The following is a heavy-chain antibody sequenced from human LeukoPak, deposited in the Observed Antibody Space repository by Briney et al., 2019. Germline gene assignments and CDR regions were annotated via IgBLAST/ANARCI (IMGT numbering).Heavy chain of an antibody. CDR1: GFTFSSYS. Sequence: GGSLRLSCAASGFTFSSYSMNWVRQAPGKGLGWVSSISSSSSYIYYADSVKGRFTISRHNAKNPLYLQMNSLRAEDTAVYYCARDSSSGWSRRNFYYYYYGMDVWGPGTTVTVSS. J-gene: IGHJ6*02. CDR3: ARDSSSGWSRRNFYYYYYGMDV. D-gene: IGHD6-19*01. V-gene: IGHV3-21*01. CDR2: ISSSSSYI.